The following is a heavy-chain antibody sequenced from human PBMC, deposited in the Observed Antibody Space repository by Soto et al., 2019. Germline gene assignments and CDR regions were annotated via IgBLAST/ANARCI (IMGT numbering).Heavy chain of an antibody. CDR2: ISAYNGNT. CDR3: ARGASSGYCSGGSCWGAFDI. CDR1: GYTFTSYG. Sequence: QVQLVQSGAEVKKPGASVKVSCKASGYTFTSYGISWVRQAPGQGLEWMGWISAYNGNTNYAQKLQGRVTMTTDTSTSTADMELRSLRSDDTAVYYCARGASSGYCSGGSCWGAFDIWGQGTMVTVSS. V-gene: IGHV1-18*01. D-gene: IGHD2-15*01. J-gene: IGHJ3*02.